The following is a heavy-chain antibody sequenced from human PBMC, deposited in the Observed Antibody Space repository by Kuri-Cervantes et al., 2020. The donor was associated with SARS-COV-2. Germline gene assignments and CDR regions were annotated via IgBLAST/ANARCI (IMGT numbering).Heavy chain of an antibody. CDR2: IYYSGST. J-gene: IGHJ6*02. V-gene: IGHV4-59*01. CDR3: ARVGPYYYYGMDV. Sequence: SETLSLTCTVSGGSISSYYWSWIRQPPGKGLEWIGSIYYSGSTYYNPSLKSRVTISVDTSKNQFSLKLSSVTAADTAVYYCARVGPYYYYGMDVWGQGTTVTVSS. CDR1: GGSISSYY.